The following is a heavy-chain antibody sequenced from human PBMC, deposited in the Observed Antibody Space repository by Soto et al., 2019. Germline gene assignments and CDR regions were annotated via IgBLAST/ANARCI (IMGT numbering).Heavy chain of an antibody. Sequence: GGSLGLSCYVYGGTLSMYAISGVRQSPVKGLEWVAKIPQDGVDGHYADSVKGRFIISRDNDKNSLHLQLNNLRAEDTAVYYCARDHLILPAHDFFYGSDVWGRGATVTVS. CDR1: GGTLSMYA. CDR3: ARDHLILPAHDFFYGSDV. CDR2: IPQDGVDG. J-gene: IGHJ6*02. V-gene: IGHV3-7*03. D-gene: IGHD2-21*02.